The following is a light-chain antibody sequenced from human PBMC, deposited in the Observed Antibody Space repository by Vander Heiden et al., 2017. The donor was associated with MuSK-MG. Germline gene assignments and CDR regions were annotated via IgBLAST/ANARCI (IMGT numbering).Light chain of an antibody. CDR3: QQDGISFT. Sequence: EIVLTQSPGTLSLSPGERATLSCRASQSLSDNSLDWYQHKPGQAPRLLIYRASSRANGIPDRFSGSGSGTDFTLTSTRVEPEDFAVYYGQQDGISFTFGHGTTVDIK. J-gene: IGKJ3*01. CDR2: RAS. V-gene: IGKV3-20*01. CDR1: QSLSDNS.